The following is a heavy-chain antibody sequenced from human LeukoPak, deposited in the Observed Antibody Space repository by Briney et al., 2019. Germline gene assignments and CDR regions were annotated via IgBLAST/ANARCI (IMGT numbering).Heavy chain of an antibody. J-gene: IGHJ4*02. CDR1: GGSFSGYY. CDR2: INHSGST. V-gene: IGHV4-34*01. CDR3: ARHLSGGDLN. Sequence: PSETLSLTCAVYGGSFSGYYWSWIRQPPGKGLEWIGEINHSGSTNYNPFLKSRVTISVDTSKNQFSLKLSSVTAADTAVYYCARHLSGGDLNWGQGTLVTVSS.